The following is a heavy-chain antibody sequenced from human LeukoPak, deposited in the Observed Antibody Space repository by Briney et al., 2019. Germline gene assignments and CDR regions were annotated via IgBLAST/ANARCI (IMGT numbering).Heavy chain of an antibody. J-gene: IGHJ3*02. CDR1: GGSISSYY. V-gene: IGHV4-59*12. Sequence: SETLSLTCTVSGGSISSYYWSWIRQPPGKGLEWIGYIYYSGSTNYNPSLKGRVSISVDTSKNQFYLKLSSVTAADTAVYYCARDLHTDAFDIWGQGTMVTVSS. CDR3: ARDLHTDAFDI. CDR2: IYYSGST.